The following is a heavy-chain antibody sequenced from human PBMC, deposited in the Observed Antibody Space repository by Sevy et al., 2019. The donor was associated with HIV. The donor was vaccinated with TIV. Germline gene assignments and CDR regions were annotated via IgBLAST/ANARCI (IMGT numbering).Heavy chain of an antibody. CDR2: IHHTGST. J-gene: IGHJ3*02. Sequence: GTLSLTCAVSGASITISTWWGWVRQPPGKGLEWIGEIHHTGSTNSNPSLKTRVTLSVDKSKNQFSLNLNSVTAADTAVYYCVRAKFGSVLGDALDIWGQGTMVTVSS. CDR1: GASITISTW. CDR3: VRAKFGSVLGDALDI. D-gene: IGHD6-25*01. V-gene: IGHV4-4*02.